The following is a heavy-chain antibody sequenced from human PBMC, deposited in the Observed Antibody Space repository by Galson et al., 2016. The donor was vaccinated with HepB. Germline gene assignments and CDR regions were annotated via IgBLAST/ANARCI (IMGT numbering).Heavy chain of an antibody. J-gene: IGHJ4*02. CDR1: GFPFSSYA. CDR3: AKVGGGSGYGLLPFDY. CDR2: ISGSGGST. D-gene: IGHD5-12*01. V-gene: IGHV3-23*01. Sequence: SLRLSCAASGFPFSSYAMNWVRQAPGKGLEWVSGISGSGGSTYYSDSLKDRFTVSRDNSKTTLYLQTNSLRAEDTAIHYCAKVGGGSGYGLLPFDYWGQGTLVTVSS.